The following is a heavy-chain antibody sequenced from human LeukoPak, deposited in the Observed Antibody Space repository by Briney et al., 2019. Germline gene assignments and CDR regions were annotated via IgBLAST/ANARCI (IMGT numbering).Heavy chain of an antibody. CDR1: GFTFDDYA. Sequence: GRSLRLSCAASGFTFDDYAMHWVRQAPGKGLEWVSGISWNSGSIGYADSVKGRFTISRDNAKNSLYLQMNSLRAEDPALYYCAKATTGTTRGAFDYWGQGTLVTVSS. CDR2: ISWNSGSI. CDR3: AKATTGTTRGAFDY. D-gene: IGHD1-1*01. J-gene: IGHJ4*02. V-gene: IGHV3-9*01.